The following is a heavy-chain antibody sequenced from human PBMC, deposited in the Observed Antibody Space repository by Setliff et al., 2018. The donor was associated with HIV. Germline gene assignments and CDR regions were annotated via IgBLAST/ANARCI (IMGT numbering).Heavy chain of an antibody. D-gene: IGHD3-22*01. CDR2: IWYDGSKK. CDR1: GFSFSAYG. CDR3: VKEREYYYDSSGSEY. Sequence: LRLSCVASGFSFSAYGMYWIRQAPGKGLEWVAFIWYDGSKKYYADSVKGRFTISRDNSKNTLYLQMNSLRIEDTAVYYCVKEREYYYDSSGSEYWGQGTLVTVSS. V-gene: IGHV3-30*02. J-gene: IGHJ4*02.